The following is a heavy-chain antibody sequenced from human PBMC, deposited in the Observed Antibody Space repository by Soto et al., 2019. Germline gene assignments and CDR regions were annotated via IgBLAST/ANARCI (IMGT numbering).Heavy chain of an antibody. Sequence: QVHLQESGPGLVKPSETLSLTCTVSSVSISSYFWSWIRQPPGKGLEWIGYISYTADTKYRPSLESRVTISGDTSKKQFSLRVSAVSAADTALYFCAGSKKRGDSFDYWGQGALVTVSS. CDR2: ISYTADT. J-gene: IGHJ4*02. CDR3: AGSKKRGDSFDY. D-gene: IGHD3-10*01. V-gene: IGHV4-59*01. CDR1: SVSISSYF.